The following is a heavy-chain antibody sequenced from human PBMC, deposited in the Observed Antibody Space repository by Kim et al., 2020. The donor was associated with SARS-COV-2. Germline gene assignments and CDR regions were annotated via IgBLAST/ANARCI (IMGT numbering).Heavy chain of an antibody. CDR2: IRRKANNYAT. CDR1: GFPFSASA. CDR3: AILRGGYSGGDAAFDI. J-gene: IGHJ3*02. V-gene: IGHV3-73*01. D-gene: IGHD2-21*01. Sequence: GGSLRLSCAASGFPFSASAIHWVRQASGKGLEWIGRIRRKANNYATVYPETVKYRFTISRDDSMDTAYLQMNSLKTEATAVYYCAILRGGYSGGDAAFDIWGQGTRVTVSP.